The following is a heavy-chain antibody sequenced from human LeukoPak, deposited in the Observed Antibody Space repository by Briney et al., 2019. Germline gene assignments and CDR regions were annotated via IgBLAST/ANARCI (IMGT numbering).Heavy chain of an antibody. D-gene: IGHD1-14*01. CDR1: GLTFTSYA. CDR3: AKSGLNRLDY. Sequence: GGSLRLSCAACGLTFTSYAMSWVRQAPGKGLEWVSGISGSGSGGSTYYADSVKGRFTISRDNSKNTLYLQMNSLRAEDTAVYYCAKSGLNRLDYWGQGTLVTVSS. CDR2: ISGSGSGGST. J-gene: IGHJ4*02. V-gene: IGHV3-23*01.